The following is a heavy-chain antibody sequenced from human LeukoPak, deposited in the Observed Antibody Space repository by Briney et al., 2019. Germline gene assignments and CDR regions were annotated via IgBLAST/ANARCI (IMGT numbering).Heavy chain of an antibody. V-gene: IGHV4-34*01. D-gene: IGHD6-19*01. CDR2: INHSGST. Sequence: SETLSLTCAVYGGSFSGYYWSWIRLPPGRGLEWIGEINHSGSTNYNPSLKSRVTISVDTSKNQFSLKLTSVTAADTAVYYCARRGIAVAGIERMDAFDIWGQGTVVTVSS. J-gene: IGHJ3*02. CDR3: ARRGIAVAGIERMDAFDI. CDR1: GGSFSGYY.